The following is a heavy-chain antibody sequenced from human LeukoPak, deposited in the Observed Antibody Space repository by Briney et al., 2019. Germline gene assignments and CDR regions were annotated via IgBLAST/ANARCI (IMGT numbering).Heavy chain of an antibody. Sequence: PGGSLRLSCAASGFTFSSYAMNWVRQAPGKGLEWVSYISSSSSTIYYADSVKGRFTISRDNAKNSLYLQMNSLRAEDTAVYYCASEDHYSSSWYLDYWGQGTLVTVSS. CDR2: ISSSSSTI. D-gene: IGHD6-13*01. V-gene: IGHV3-48*01. CDR1: GFTFSSYA. J-gene: IGHJ4*02. CDR3: ASEDHYSSSWYLDY.